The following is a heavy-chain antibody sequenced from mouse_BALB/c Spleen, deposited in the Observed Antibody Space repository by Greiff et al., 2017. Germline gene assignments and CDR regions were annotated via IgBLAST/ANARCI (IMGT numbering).Heavy chain of an antibody. D-gene: IGHD1-2*01. CDR2: ISYSGST. J-gene: IGHJ2*01. CDR1: GYSITSDYA. V-gene: IGHV3-2*02. CDR3: ARNYGPDY. Sequence: EVMLVESGPGLVKPSQSLSLTCTVTGYSITSDYAWNWIRQFPGNKLEWMGYISYSGSTSYNPSLKSRISITRDTSKNQFFLQLNSVTTEDTATYYCARNYGPDYWGQGTTLTVSS.